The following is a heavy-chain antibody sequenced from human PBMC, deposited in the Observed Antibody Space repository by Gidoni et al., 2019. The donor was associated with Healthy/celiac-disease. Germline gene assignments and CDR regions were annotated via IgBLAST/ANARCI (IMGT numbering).Heavy chain of an antibody. D-gene: IGHD3-3*01. CDR3: ASGRNVLRFLEWLPAAYSYGMAV. CDR2: MNPNSGNT. J-gene: IGHJ6*02. CDR1: GYTYTSYD. V-gene: IGHV1-8*01. Sequence: QVQLVQSGAEVKKPGASVKVSCKASGYTYTSYDINWVRQATGQGLEWMGWMNPNSGNTGYAQQFQGRVTMTRNTSISTAYMELSSLRSEDTAVYYCASGRNVLRFLEWLPAAYSYGMAVWGQGTTVTVSS.